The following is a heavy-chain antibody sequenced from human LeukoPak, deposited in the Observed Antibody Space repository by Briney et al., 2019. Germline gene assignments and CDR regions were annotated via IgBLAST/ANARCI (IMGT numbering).Heavy chain of an antibody. CDR1: GFTFSSHS. CDR3: ARCPPYTSGWYGYFQH. D-gene: IGHD6-19*01. Sequence: PGGSLRLSCAASGFTFSSHSMNWVRQAPGKGLEWVSYISSSGSTIYYADSVKGRFTISRDNAKNSLYLQMNSLRAEDTAVYYCARCPPYTSGWYGYFQHWGQGTLVTVSS. CDR2: ISSSGSTI. V-gene: IGHV3-48*04. J-gene: IGHJ1*01.